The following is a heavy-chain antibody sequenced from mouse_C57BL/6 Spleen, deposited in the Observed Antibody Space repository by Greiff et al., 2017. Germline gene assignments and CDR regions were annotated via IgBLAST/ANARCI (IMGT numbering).Heavy chain of an antibody. V-gene: IGHV5-12*01. J-gene: IGHJ2*01. Sequence: DVMLVESGGGLVQPGGSLKLSCAASGFTFSDYYMYWVRQTPEKRLEWVAYISNGGGSTYYPDTVKGRFTISRDNAKNTLYLQMSRLKSEDTAMYYFARITTVAYFDYWGQGTTLTVSS. D-gene: IGHD1-1*01. CDR1: GFTFSDYY. CDR3: ARITTVAYFDY. CDR2: ISNGGGST.